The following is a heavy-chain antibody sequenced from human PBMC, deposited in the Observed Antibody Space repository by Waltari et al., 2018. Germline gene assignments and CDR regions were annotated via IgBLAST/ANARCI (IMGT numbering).Heavy chain of an antibody. Sequence: QVHLQESGPGLVKSSETLSLTCSVSGASISSSYWSWIRQSAAQGLEWIGRIYTTGTPNYTPSLTSRVTMSIDTSKNRLSLNLRSVTAADTGIYYCARMKNNRESAATWYPPSFDSWGQGILVTISS. CDR1: GASISSSY. D-gene: IGHD3-10*01. V-gene: IGHV4-4*07. CDR3: ARMKNNRESAATWYPPSFDS. J-gene: IGHJ5*01. CDR2: IYTTGTP.